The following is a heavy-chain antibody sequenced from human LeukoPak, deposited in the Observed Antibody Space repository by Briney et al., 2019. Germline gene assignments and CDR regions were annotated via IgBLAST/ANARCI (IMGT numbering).Heavy chain of an antibody. D-gene: IGHD2-15*01. Sequence: GGSLRLSCAASGFTFSSYWMNWVRQAPGKGLEWVSSISGNSVYTYYADSVKGRFTISRDNAKSSLYLQMNSLGAEDTAVYYCAKSLTPGVADYWGQGTLVTVSS. V-gene: IGHV3-21*01. CDR1: GFTFSSYW. CDR2: ISGNSVYT. CDR3: AKSLTPGVADY. J-gene: IGHJ4*02.